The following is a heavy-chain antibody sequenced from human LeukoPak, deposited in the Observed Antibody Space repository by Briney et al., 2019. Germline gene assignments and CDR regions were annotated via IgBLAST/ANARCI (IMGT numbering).Heavy chain of an antibody. D-gene: IGHD3-22*01. V-gene: IGHV3-33*01. J-gene: IGHJ4*02. CDR3: ARDWGRGNSGYKDH. CDR1: GFTFSSYG. CDR2: IWDDGSNP. Sequence: PGGSLRLSCAASGFTFSSYGMYWVRQAPGKGLDWVAVIWDDGSNPYYAASVKGRFTISRDNSKNTLDLQMTNLRAEDTGFYYCARDWGRGNSGYKDHWGQGTLVTVSS.